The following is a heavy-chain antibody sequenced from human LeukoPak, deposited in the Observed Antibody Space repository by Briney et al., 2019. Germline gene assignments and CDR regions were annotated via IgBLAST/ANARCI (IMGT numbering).Heavy chain of an antibody. V-gene: IGHV3-48*03. CDR1: GFTFSSYE. Sequence: GGSLRLSCAASGFTFSSYEMNWVRQAPGKGLEWVSYISSSGSTIYYADSVKGRFTISRDNAKNSLYLQMNSLRAEDTAVYYCARDHGTMVRGANFDYWGQGTLVTVFS. CDR2: ISSSGSTI. J-gene: IGHJ4*02. CDR3: ARDHGTMVRGANFDY. D-gene: IGHD3-10*01.